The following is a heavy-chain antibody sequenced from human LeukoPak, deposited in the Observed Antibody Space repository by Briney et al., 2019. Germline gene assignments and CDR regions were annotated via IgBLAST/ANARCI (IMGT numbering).Heavy chain of an antibody. CDR2: ISGSGGST. Sequence: AGGSLRLSCAASGFTFSSYAMSWVRQAPGKGLEWVSAISGSGGSTYYADSVKGRFTISRDNSKNTLYLQMNSLRAEDTAVYYCAKSLYYYDSSGLDAFDIWGQGTMVTVSS. V-gene: IGHV3-23*01. J-gene: IGHJ3*02. D-gene: IGHD3-22*01. CDR3: AKSLYYYDSSGLDAFDI. CDR1: GFTFSSYA.